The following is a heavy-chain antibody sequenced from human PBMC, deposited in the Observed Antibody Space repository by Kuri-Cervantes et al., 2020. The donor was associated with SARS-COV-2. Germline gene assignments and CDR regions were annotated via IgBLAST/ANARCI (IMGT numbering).Heavy chain of an antibody. CDR3: ARDVRIIIGVDRGYFDY. D-gene: IGHD2-15*01. V-gene: IGHV1-46*01. J-gene: IGHJ4*02. CDR1: GYTFTSYY. CDR2: INPSGGST. Sequence: ASVKVSCKASGYTFTSYYIHWVRQARGQGLEWMGIINPSGGSTTYPQRFQGRVTMTRDTSTSTVYMALSSLRSEDTAVYYCARDVRIIIGVDRGYFDYWGQGTLVTVSS.